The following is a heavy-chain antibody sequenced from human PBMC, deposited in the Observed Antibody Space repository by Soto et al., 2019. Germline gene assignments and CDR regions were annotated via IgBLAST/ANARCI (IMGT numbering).Heavy chain of an antibody. CDR2: MYYSGST. V-gene: IGHV4-30-4*01. J-gene: IGHJ4*02. CDR3: ARSPYYYDSSGYYYFDY. Sequence: QVQLQESGPGLVKPSQTLSLTCTVSGGSISSGDYYWSWIRQPPGKGLEWIGYMYYSGSTYYNPSLKGRVTISVDTSKTQFSLKLSSVTAADTAVYYCARSPYYYDSSGYYYFDYWGQGTLVTVSS. D-gene: IGHD3-22*01. CDR1: GGSISSGDYY.